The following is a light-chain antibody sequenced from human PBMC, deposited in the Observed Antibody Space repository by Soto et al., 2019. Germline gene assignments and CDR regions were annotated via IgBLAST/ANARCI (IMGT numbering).Light chain of an antibody. J-gene: IGKJ5*01. CDR1: QSVGSR. CDR3: QHYGTSPIT. CDR2: GAS. V-gene: IGKV3-20*01. Sequence: EIVLTQSRGTLSLSPGERATLSCWASQSVGSRLAWYQQRPGQAPRLLIFGASSRATGIPDRFSGSGSATDFTLTISRLEPEDFALYYCQHYGTSPITFGQGTRLEIK.